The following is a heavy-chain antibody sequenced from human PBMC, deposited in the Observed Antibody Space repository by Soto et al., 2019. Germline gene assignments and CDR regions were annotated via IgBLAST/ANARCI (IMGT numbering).Heavy chain of an antibody. CDR3: ATERDGYNRQPFDY. V-gene: IGHV1-69*06. Sequence: QVQLVQSGAEVKKPGSSVKVSCKASGGTFSSYAISWVRQAPGQGLEWMGGIIPIFGTANYAQKFQGRVTITADKSTRTAYMELSSLRSEDTAVYYCATERDGYNRQPFDYWGQGTLVTVSS. J-gene: IGHJ4*02. D-gene: IGHD5-12*01. CDR2: IIPIFGTA. CDR1: GGTFSSYA.